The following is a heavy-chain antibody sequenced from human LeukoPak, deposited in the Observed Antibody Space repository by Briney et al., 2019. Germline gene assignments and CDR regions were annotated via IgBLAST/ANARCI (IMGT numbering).Heavy chain of an antibody. V-gene: IGHV3-48*04. Sequence: GGSLRLSCAASGFTFSSYSMNWVRHAPGKGLKWVSYISSSSSTIYYADSVKGRFTISGDNAKNSLYLQMNSLRAEDTAVYYCAGDRGYSGYDPWGQGTLVTVSS. D-gene: IGHD5-12*01. J-gene: IGHJ5*02. CDR1: GFTFSSYS. CDR3: AGDRGYSGYDP. CDR2: ISSSSSTI.